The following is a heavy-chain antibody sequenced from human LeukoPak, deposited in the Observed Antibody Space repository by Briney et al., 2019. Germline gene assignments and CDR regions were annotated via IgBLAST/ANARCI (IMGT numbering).Heavy chain of an antibody. CDR3: ARDANFYFYYGMDV. V-gene: IGHV3-48*01. J-gene: IGHJ6*02. Sequence: PGGSLRLSCAASGFTFSSYNMNWVRQAPGKGLEWVSDISTSSSTTYYADSVEGRFTISRDNAKNSLYLQMNSLRAEDTAVYCCARDANFYFYYGMDVWGQGTTITVSS. CDR1: GFTFSSYN. D-gene: IGHD2-15*01. CDR2: ISTSSSTT.